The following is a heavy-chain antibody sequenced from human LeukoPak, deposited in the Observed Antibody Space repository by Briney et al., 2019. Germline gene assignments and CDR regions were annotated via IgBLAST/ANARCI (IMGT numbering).Heavy chain of an antibody. CDR2: ISGSGGST. CDR3: ATAYGDSDAFDI. D-gene: IGHD4-17*01. CDR1: GFTFSSYA. Sequence: PGGPLRLSCAASGFTFSSYAMSWVRQAPGKGLEWVSAISGSGGSTYYADSVKGRFTISRDNSKNTLYLQMNSLRAEDTAVYYCATAYGDSDAFDIWGQGTMVTVSS. V-gene: IGHV3-23*01. J-gene: IGHJ3*02.